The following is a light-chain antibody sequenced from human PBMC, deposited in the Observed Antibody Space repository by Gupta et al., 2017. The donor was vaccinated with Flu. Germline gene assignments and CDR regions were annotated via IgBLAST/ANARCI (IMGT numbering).Light chain of an antibody. J-gene: IGLJ2*01. Sequence: IATSCSGTSSDVSGRNTVTWYQQHPGKAPKLMIYDVSNRPSGVSNRFSGSKSGNTASLTISGLQAEDEADYYCSSYTSSSTLVVFGGGTKLTVL. V-gene: IGLV2-14*04. CDR3: SSYTSSSTLVV. CDR2: DVS. CDR1: SSDVSGRNT.